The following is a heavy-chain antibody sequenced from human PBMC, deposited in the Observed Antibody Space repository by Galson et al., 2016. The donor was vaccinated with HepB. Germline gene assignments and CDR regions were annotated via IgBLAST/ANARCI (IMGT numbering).Heavy chain of an antibody. V-gene: IGHV4-4*02. D-gene: IGHD6-13*01. CDR2: IYHSGST. CDR1: GDSIGSSNW. CDR3: ARVGSWYGPFDY. Sequence: ETLSLTCGVSGDSIGSSNWWNWVRQPPGKGLEWIGEIYHSGSTTYDPSLKSRVTMSVDKSKNQFSLKLSSVTAADTAVYYCARVGSWYGPFDYWGQGILVTVSA. J-gene: IGHJ4*02.